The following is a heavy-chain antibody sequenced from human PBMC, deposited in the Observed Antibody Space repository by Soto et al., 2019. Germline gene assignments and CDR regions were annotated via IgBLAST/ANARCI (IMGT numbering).Heavy chain of an antibody. Sequence: QVQLQESGPGLVKPSGTLSLTCAVSGGSISSSNWWSWVRQPPGKGLEWIGEIYHSGSTNYNPSRRIRVPISVDKSRNRLSLKLCSVTAADTAVYYCARRWGEGRVDYWGQGTLVTVSS. J-gene: IGHJ4*02. V-gene: IGHV4-4*02. CDR3: ARRWGEGRVDY. D-gene: IGHD3-10*01. CDR2: IYHSGST. CDR1: GGSISSSNW.